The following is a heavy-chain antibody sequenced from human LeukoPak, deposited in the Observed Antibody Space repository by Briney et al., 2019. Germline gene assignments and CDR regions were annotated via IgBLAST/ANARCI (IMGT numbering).Heavy chain of an antibody. CDR3: ARTTQYYYYMDV. V-gene: IGHV4-59*01. CDR1: GGSISSYY. J-gene: IGHJ6*03. Sequence: SETLSLTCTVSGGSISSYYWSWIRQPPGKGLEWIGYIYYSGSTKYNPSLKSRVTISVDTSKNHFSQKLSSVTAADTAVYYCARTTQYYYYMDVWGKGTTVTVSS. D-gene: IGHD1-1*01. CDR2: IYYSGST.